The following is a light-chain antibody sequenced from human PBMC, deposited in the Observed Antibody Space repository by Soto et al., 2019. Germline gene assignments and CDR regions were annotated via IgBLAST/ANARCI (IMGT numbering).Light chain of an antibody. CDR1: RSVTNNY. J-gene: IGKJ1*01. V-gene: IGKV3-20*01. CDR2: GAS. CDR3: QQYSSLWS. Sequence: TPAPGTLTFYQGEGATLSCRASRSVTNNYLAWHQQKPGQTPRLLIYGASSRATGIPDRFSGSGSGTDFTLTISRLQRDDFGTYYCQQYSSLWSFGQGTKVDVK.